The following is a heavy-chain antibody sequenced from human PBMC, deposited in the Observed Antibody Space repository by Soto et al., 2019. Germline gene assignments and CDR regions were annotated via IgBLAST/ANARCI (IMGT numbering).Heavy chain of an antibody. CDR1: GFTFSSYG. D-gene: IGHD6-19*01. J-gene: IGHJ2*01. Sequence: QVQLEESGGGVVQPGRSLRLSCAASGFTFSSYGMHWVRQAPGKGLEWVAVIWYDGSNKYYADSVKGRFTISRDNSKNTLYLQMNSLGAEDTAVYYCARIPPIAVAGTRFGYFDLWGRGTLVTVSA. CDR3: ARIPPIAVAGTRFGYFDL. V-gene: IGHV3-33*01. CDR2: IWYDGSNK.